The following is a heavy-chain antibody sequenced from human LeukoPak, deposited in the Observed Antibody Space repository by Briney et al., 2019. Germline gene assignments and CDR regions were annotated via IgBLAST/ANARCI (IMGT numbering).Heavy chain of an antibody. CDR1: GFTFSSYA. V-gene: IGHV3-23*01. CDR2: ISGSGGST. J-gene: IGHJ4*02. D-gene: IGHD2-2*01. Sequence: GGSLRLSCAASGFTFSSYAMSWVRQAPGKGLEWVSAISGSGGSTYYADSVKGRFTISRDNSKNTLYLQMNSLRAEDTAVYYCAKAERYCSSTSCPPRYFDYWGQGTLVTVSS. CDR3: AKAERYCSSTSCPPRYFDY.